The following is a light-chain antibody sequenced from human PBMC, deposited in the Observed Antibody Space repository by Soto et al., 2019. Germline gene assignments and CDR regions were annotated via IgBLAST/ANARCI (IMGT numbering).Light chain of an antibody. CDR3: GADHGSGSNFGWV. J-gene: IGLJ3*02. V-gene: IGLV9-49*01. CDR1: SGYSDYK. CDR2: VGTGGIVG. Sequence: QSVLTQPPSASASLGASVTLTCTLSSGYSDYKVDWYQQRPGKGPRFVMRVGTGGIVGSKGEGIPDRFSVLGSGLNRYLTIENIQEEDESDYHCGADHGSGSNFGWVFGGGTKVTVL.